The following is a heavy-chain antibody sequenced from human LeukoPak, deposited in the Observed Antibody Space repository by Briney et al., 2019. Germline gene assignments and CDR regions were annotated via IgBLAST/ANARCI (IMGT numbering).Heavy chain of an antibody. D-gene: IGHD1-26*01. Sequence: SETLSLTCTVSGGSISSSSYYWGWVRQPPGKGLEWIGTIYYSGTTYYNPSLKSRVTISVDTSKNQFSLKLSSVTAADTAVYYCARHRGGGYPFYYYYMDVWGKGTTVTVSS. V-gene: IGHV4-39*01. CDR2: IYYSGTT. CDR1: GGSISSSSYY. CDR3: ARHRGGGYPFYYYYMDV. J-gene: IGHJ6*03.